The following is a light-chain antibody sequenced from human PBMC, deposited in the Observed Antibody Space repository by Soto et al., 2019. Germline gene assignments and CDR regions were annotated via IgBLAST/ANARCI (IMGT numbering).Light chain of an antibody. Sequence: DIQMTQSPSSLSASVGDRVTINCRASQSISSYLNWYQQKPGKAPKLLIYAASSLQSGVPSRFSGSGSGTDFTLTISSLQAEDFATDYCQQRYGSPWTFGGGTKVDIK. V-gene: IGKV1-39*01. CDR1: QSISSY. CDR3: QQRYGSPWT. CDR2: AAS. J-gene: IGKJ4*01.